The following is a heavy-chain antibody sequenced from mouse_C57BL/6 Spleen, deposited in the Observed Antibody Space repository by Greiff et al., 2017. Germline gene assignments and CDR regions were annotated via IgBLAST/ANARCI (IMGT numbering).Heavy chain of an antibody. J-gene: IGHJ4*01. CDR1: GFTFSSYA. D-gene: IGHD1-1*01. V-gene: IGHV5-4*01. CDR3: AKVRGSSSDYAMDY. Sequence: EVQVVESGGGLVKPGGSLKLSCAASGFTFSSYAMSWVRQTPEKRLEWVATISDGGSYTYYPDNVKGRFTISRDNAKNNLYLQMSHLKSEDTAMYYCAKVRGSSSDYAMDYWGQGTSVTVSS. CDR2: ISDGGSYT.